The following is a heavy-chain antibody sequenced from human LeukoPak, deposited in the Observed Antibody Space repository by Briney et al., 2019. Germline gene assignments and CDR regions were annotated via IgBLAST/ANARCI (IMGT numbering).Heavy chain of an antibody. V-gene: IGHV4-38-2*01. CDR1: GYSISSGLY. D-gene: IGHD6-6*01. Sequence: SETLSLTCPVFGYSISSGLYWGWIRQPPGKGLEWIGSIYHSGRTYYNPSLKSRVIISVDKSKNQFSLNLRSVTAADTAVYYCARNGPVDRSIASLDYWGQGTLVTVSS. CDR2: IYHSGRT. CDR3: ARNGPVDRSIASLDY. J-gene: IGHJ4*02.